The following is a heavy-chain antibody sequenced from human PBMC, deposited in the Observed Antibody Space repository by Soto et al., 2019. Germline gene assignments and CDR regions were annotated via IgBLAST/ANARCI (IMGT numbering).Heavy chain of an antibody. CDR3: ARMDTVMAFDY. CDR1: GGSVSSGSYY. Sequence: QVQLQESGPGLVKPSETLSLTCTVSGGSVSSGSYYWSWIRQPPGKGLEWIGYIYYSGSTNYNPSLKSRVTISVDTSKNQFSLRLSSVTAADTAVYYCARMDTVMAFDYWGQGTLVTVSS. J-gene: IGHJ4*02. CDR2: IYYSGST. V-gene: IGHV4-61*01. D-gene: IGHD5-18*01.